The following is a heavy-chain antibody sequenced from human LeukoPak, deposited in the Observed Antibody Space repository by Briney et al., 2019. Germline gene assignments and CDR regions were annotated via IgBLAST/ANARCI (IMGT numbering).Heavy chain of an antibody. CDR1: GYSFTSYW. CDR2: TDPSDSYT. CDR3: ASRTWTGDDY. Sequence: GESLRISCKGSGYSFTSYWISWVRQLPGKGLEWMGRTDPSDSYTNYSPSFQGHVTISADKSISTAYLQWSSLKASDTAMYYCASRTWTGDDYWGQGTLVTVSS. V-gene: IGHV5-10-1*01. D-gene: IGHD3-16*01. J-gene: IGHJ4*02.